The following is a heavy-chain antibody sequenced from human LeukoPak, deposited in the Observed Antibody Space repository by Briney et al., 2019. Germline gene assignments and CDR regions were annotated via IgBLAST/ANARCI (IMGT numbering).Heavy chain of an antibody. D-gene: IGHD1-1*01. J-gene: IGHJ4*02. CDR1: GFTFSSYS. Sequence: GGSLRLSRAASGFTFSSYSMNWVRQAPGKGLEWVSSISSSSSYIYYADSVKGRFTISRVNAKNSLYLQMNSLRAEDTAVYYCARFGTGTTSDFDYWGQGTLVTVSS. CDR2: ISSSSSYI. V-gene: IGHV3-21*01. CDR3: ARFGTGTTSDFDY.